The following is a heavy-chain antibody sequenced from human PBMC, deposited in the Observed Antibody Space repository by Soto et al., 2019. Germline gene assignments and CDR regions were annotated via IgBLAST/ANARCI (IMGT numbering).Heavy chain of an antibody. D-gene: IGHD1-26*01. CDR2: IGTAGDT. V-gene: IGHV3-13*01. Sequence: GGSLRLSCAASGFTFSSDDMHWVRQATGKVLEWVSAIGTAGDTYYPGSVKGRFTISRENAKNSLYLQMNSLRAGDTAVYYCARAYSGSYMAYYYGMDVWGQGTTVTVSS. J-gene: IGHJ6*02. CDR3: ARAYSGSYMAYYYGMDV. CDR1: GFTFSSDD.